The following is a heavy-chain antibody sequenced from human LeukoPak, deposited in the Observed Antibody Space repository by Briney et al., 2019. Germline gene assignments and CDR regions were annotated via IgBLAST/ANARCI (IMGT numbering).Heavy chain of an antibody. Sequence: SETLSLTCTVSGGSISNYYWFWIRQPPGKGLEWIGYFYYTGNTNYNPSLKSRVTIPVDTSKNQFSLRLGSVTAADTAVYYCARGSVALGAVDPWGQGTLVTVSS. CDR1: GGSISNYY. D-gene: IGHD3-10*01. V-gene: IGHV4-59*01. CDR2: FYYTGNT. CDR3: ARGSVALGAVDP. J-gene: IGHJ5*02.